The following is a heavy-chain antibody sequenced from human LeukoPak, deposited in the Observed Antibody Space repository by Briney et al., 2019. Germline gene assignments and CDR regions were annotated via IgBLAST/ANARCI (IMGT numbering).Heavy chain of an antibody. D-gene: IGHD1-26*01. V-gene: IGHV3-7*01. CDR3: VVEAANY. Sequence: GGSLRLSCAASGFTYTDYWMTWIRQSPEKGLEWAAHISNDGSVTYYGESVKGRFTISRDNAKNSVYLQMNNLRVEDMAVYYCVVEAANYWGQGTVVTVSS. CDR1: GFTYTDYW. CDR2: ISNDGSVT. J-gene: IGHJ4*02.